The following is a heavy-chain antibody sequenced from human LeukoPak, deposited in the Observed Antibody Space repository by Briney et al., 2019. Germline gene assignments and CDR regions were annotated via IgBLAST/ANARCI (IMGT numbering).Heavy chain of an antibody. Sequence: GESLKISCKGSGYSFTSYWIGWVRQMPGKGLEWMGIIYPGDSDTRYSPSFQGQVTISVDKSISTAYLQWSSLKASDTAMYYCARLANLGYCSSTSCDSFDYWGQGTLVTVSS. V-gene: IGHV5-51*01. D-gene: IGHD2-2*01. CDR3: ARLANLGYCSSTSCDSFDY. CDR1: GYSFTSYW. CDR2: IYPGDSDT. J-gene: IGHJ4*02.